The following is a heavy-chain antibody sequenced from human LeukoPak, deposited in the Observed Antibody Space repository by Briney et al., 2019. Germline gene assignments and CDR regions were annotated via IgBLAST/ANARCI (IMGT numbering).Heavy chain of an antibody. CDR1: GYRFNAYW. V-gene: IGHV5-51*01. Sequence: GESLKISCKGSGYRFNAYWIAWVRQMPGKGLEWMGIIYPDDSDTRYSPSFQGQVTVSADKSISAAYLQWNSLKASDSAMYYCARQGYCGADCYSRFDYWGQGTLVTVSS. CDR3: ARQGYCGADCYSRFDY. D-gene: IGHD2-21*02. CDR2: IYPDDSDT. J-gene: IGHJ4*02.